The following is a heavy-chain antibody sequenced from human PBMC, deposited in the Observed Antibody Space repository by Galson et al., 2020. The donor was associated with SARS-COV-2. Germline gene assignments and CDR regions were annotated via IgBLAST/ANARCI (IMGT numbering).Heavy chain of an antibody. CDR3: ARAEYQLILHRNDYFDC. J-gene: IGHJ4*02. CDR1: GFTFRSYA. D-gene: IGHD2-2*01. V-gene: IGHV3-30*04. Sequence: GESLKISCAASGFTFRSYALHWVRQAPGKGLEWVAIISYDGSNKDYADSVKGRFTISRDNSKNTLYVQMNSLRAEDTAMYYCARAEYQLILHRNDYFDCWGQGTLVTVSS. CDR2: ISYDGSNK.